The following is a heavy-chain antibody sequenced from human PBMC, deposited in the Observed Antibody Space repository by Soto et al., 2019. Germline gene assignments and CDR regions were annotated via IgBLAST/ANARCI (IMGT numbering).Heavy chain of an antibody. J-gene: IGHJ5*02. D-gene: IGHD3-10*01. CDR2: IYHTGAT. Sequence: QVQLQESGPGLVRPSQTLSLTCTVSGASIISLDYYWTWIRQPPGKGLEWIGHIYHTGATYYNPSLGRLVVLTLDTSNNQFTLKLSSVAAADTAVFDSARGAVVSLVRGVMGGNWFDPLGQGTLVTVSS. V-gene: IGHV4-30-4*01. CDR1: GASIISLDYY. CDR3: ARGAVVSLVRGVMGGNWFDP.